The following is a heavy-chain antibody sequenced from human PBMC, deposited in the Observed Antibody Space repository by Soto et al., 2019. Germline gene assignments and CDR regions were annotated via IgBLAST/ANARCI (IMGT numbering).Heavy chain of an antibody. J-gene: IGHJ4*02. CDR1: GGSISSVGYY. CDR2: IYYSGST. D-gene: IGHD4-17*01. CDR3: ARSPEATVTAFDY. Sequence: QVQLQESGPGLVKPSQTLSLPCTVSGGSISSVGYYWSWIRQHPGKGLEWFGYIYYSGSTYYNPALRRRVSISVDTSKNQFSLKLSSVTAADTAVYYCARSPEATVTAFDYWGQGTLVTVSS. V-gene: IGHV4-31*03.